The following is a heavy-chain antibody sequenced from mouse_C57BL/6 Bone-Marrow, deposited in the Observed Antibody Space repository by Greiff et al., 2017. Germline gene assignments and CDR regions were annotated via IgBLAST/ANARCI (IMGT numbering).Heavy chain of an antibody. CDR1: GYTFTSYG. J-gene: IGHJ2*01. D-gene: IGHD1-1*01. CDR3: ARRIYYLPDY. V-gene: IGHV1-81*01. Sequence: QVQLKVSGAELARPGASVKLSCKASGYTFTSYGISWVKQRTGQGLEWIGEIYPRSGNTYYNEKFKGKATLTADKSSSTAYMELRSLTSEDSAVYFCARRIYYLPDYWGQGTTLTVSS. CDR2: IYPRSGNT.